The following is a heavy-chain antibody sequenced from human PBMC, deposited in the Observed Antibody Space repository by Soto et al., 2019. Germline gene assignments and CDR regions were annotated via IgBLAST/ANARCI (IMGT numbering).Heavy chain of an antibody. CDR2: IIPILGIA. J-gene: IGHJ6*03. V-gene: IGHV1-69*02. CDR3: ASTLPPTATKLVAYYYYYMDV. Sequence: QVQLVQSGAEVKKPGSSVKVSCRASGSTFSSYTISWVRQAPGQGLEWMGRIIPILGIANYAQKFQGRVTITADKSASTAYMELGSLRSEDTAVYYCASTLPPTATKLVAYYYYYMDVWGKGTTATVSS. CDR1: GSTFSSYT. D-gene: IGHD4-17*01.